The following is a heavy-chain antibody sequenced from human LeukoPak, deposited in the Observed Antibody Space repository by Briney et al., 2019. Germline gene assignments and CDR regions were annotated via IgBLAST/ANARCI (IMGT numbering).Heavy chain of an antibody. CDR1: GFIFINYW. D-gene: IGHD6-6*01. J-gene: IGHJ4*02. V-gene: IGHV3-7*03. CDR2: MKQDGSVK. Sequence: PGGSLRLSCAASGFIFINYWMSWVRQAPGKGLEWVANMKQDGSVKYYVDSMKGRFTISRDNAKNSLYLQMSGLRAEDTAVYFCARIGYSSSSLDYWGQGVLVTVYS. CDR3: ARIGYSSSSLDY.